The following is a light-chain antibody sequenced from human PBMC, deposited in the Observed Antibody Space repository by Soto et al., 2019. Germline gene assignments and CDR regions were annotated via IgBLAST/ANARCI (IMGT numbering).Light chain of an antibody. CDR1: NSDVGGYNY. CDR2: EVN. CDR3: SSYAGSSNV. J-gene: IGLJ1*01. V-gene: IGLV2-14*01. Sequence: QSALTQPASVSGSPGQSITISCTGTNSDVGGYNYVSWYQQHPGKAPKLMIYEVNNRPSGVSNRFSGSKSGNTASLTVSGLQAEDEADYYCSSYAGSSNVFGTGTKVTVL.